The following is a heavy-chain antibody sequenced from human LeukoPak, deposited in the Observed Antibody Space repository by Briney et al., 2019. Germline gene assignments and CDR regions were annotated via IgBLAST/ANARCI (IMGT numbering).Heavy chain of an antibody. CDR1: GYTLTELS. J-gene: IGHJ6*03. V-gene: IGHV1-24*01. CDR2: FDPEDGET. CDR3: ATLGGGTSYYYMDV. D-gene: IGHD1-1*01. Sequence: GASVKVSCKVSGYTLTELSMHWVRQAPRKGLEWMGGFDPEDGETIYAQKFQGRVTMTEDTSTDTAYMELSSLRSEDTAVYYCATLGGGTSYYYMDVWGKGTTVTVSS.